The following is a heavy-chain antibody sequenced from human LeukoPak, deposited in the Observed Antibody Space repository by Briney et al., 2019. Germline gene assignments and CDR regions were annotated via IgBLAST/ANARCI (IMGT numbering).Heavy chain of an antibody. CDR1: GGSIGSYY. J-gene: IGHJ4*02. D-gene: IGHD5-18*01. Sequence: SETLSLTCTVSGGSIGSYYWSWIRQPPGKGLEWIGYIYYSGSTNYNPSPKSRVTISVDTSKNQFSLKLSSVTAADTAVYYCARGRGGYSYTDYWGQGTLVTVSS. V-gene: IGHV4-59*01. CDR2: IYYSGST. CDR3: ARGRGGYSYTDY.